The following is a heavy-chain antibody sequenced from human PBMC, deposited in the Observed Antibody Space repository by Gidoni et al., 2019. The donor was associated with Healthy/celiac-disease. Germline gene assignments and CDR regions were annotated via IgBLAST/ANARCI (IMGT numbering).Heavy chain of an antibody. CDR1: GGSISSSHW. CDR3: ARVGSSGWLEPAEYFQH. J-gene: IGHJ1*01. V-gene: IGHV4-4*02. CDR2: IYHSGST. D-gene: IGHD6-19*01. Sequence: QVQLPESGPGLVKPSGTLSLTCAVSGGSISSSHWWSWVRQPPGKGLEWIGEIYHSGSTNYNPSLKSRVTISVDKSKNQFSLKLSSVTAADTAVYYCARVGSSGWLEPAEYFQHWGQGTLVTVSS.